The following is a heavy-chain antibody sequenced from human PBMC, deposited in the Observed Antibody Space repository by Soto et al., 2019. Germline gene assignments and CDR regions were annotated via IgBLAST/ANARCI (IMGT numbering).Heavy chain of an antibody. CDR2: IYYSGST. V-gene: IGHV4-59*08. D-gene: IGHD3-3*01. CDR3: ARLRRFLDWFGPFDP. CDR1: GGSISSYY. Sequence: SETLSLTCTVSGGSISSYYWSWIRQPPGKGLEWIGYIYYSGSTNYNPSLKSRVTISVDTSKNQFSLKLSSVTAADTAVYYFARLRRFLDWFGPFDPWGQGTLVTVSS. J-gene: IGHJ5*02.